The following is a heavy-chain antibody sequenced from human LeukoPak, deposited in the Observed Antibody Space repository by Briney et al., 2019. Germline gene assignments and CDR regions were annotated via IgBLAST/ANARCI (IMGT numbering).Heavy chain of an antibody. D-gene: IGHD3-10*01. J-gene: IGHJ6*02. V-gene: IGHV3-74*01. Sequence: GGSLRLSCVAPGLTFSSYWMHWVRQDPRKGLVWVSRINGDGRNINYADSVRGRFTISRDNAKNTLYLQMNTLRVEDTAVYYCARGGSGSGYYYGLDVWGQGTTVTVSS. CDR1: GLTFSSYW. CDR3: ARGGSGSGYYYGLDV. CDR2: INGDGRNI.